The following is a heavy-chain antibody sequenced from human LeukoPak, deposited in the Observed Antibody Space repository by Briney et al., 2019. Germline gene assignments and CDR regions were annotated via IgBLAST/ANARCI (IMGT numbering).Heavy chain of an antibody. D-gene: IGHD2-15*01. CDR2: INPNSGGT. Sequence: ASVKVSCKASGYTFTGYYMHWVRQAPGQGLEWMGWINPNSGGTNYAQKFQGRVTMTRDTSISTAYMELSRLRSDDTAVYYCARDRGAYCSGGSCQWYYFDYWDQGTLVTVSS. V-gene: IGHV1-2*02. J-gene: IGHJ4*02. CDR1: GYTFTGYY. CDR3: ARDRGAYCSGGSCQWYYFDY.